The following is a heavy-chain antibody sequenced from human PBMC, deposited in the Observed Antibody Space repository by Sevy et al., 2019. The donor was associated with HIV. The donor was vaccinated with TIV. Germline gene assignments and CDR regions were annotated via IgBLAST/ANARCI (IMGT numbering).Heavy chain of an antibody. V-gene: IGHV3-30-3*01. J-gene: IGHJ4*02. CDR1: GFTFSSYA. CDR2: ISYDGSNK. Sequence: GGSLRLSCAASGFTFSSYAMHWVRQAPGKGLEWVAVISYDGSNKYYADSVKGRFTISRDNSKNTLYLQMNSLRAEDTAVYYCARDRESSSWSLSDYWGQGTLVTVSS. D-gene: IGHD6-13*01. CDR3: ARDRESSSWSLSDY.